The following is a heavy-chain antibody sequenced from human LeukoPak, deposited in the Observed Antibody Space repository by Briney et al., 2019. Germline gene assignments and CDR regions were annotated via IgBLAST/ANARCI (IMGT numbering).Heavy chain of an antibody. CDR1: GFTFSSYA. D-gene: IGHD4-17*01. Sequence: GGSLRLSCVASGFTFSSYAMTWVRQAPGKGLEWVSAISGSGGSTFHADFVKGRFTISRDNSRNTLYLQMMGLRAEDTAIYYCSPCGHAYDWFGPWGQGTLVSVSA. V-gene: IGHV3-23*01. CDR2: ISGSGGST. J-gene: IGHJ5*02. CDR3: SPCGHAYDWFGP.